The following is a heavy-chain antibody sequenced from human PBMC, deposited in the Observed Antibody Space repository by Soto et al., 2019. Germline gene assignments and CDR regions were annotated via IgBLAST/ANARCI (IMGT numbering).Heavy chain of an antibody. V-gene: IGHV3-74*01. J-gene: IGHJ4*02. D-gene: IGHD5-12*01. CDR3: ARGISGAYDSTYDW. CDR1: GFSFNNYW. Sequence: GGSLRLSCAASGFSFNNYWMHWVRQAPGKGLVWVSRINSDGTLTNYPDSVKGRFTISRDNAKNTLRLQMNSLRAEDTAVYYCARGISGAYDSTYDWWGQGTLVTVSS. CDR2: INSDGTLT.